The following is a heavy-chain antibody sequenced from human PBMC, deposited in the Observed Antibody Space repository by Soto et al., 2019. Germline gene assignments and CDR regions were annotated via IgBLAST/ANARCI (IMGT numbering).Heavy chain of an antibody. J-gene: IGHJ6*02. D-gene: IGHD2-15*01. V-gene: IGHV1-18*01. Sequence: ASVKVSCKASGYTFTSYGISWVRQAPGQGLEWMGWISAYNGNTNYAQKLQGRVTMTTDTSTSAAYMELRSLRSDDTAVYYCARAAGYCSGGSCYGQVLDYYYGMDAWGQGTTVTVSS. CDR2: ISAYNGNT. CDR1: GYTFTSYG. CDR3: ARAAGYCSGGSCYGQVLDYYYGMDA.